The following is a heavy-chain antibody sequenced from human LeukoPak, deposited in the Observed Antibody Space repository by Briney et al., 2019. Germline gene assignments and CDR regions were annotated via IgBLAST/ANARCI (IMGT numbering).Heavy chain of an antibody. CDR1: GGTFSSYA. CDR3: ARAEPGYSSGWYDY. J-gene: IGHJ4*02. D-gene: IGHD6-19*01. Sequence: VASVKVSCKASGGTFSSYAISWVRQAPGQGLEWMGGIIPIFGTANYAQKFQGRVTITTDESTSTAYMELRSLRSDDTAVYYCARAEPGYSSGWYDYWGQGTLVTVSS. CDR2: IIPIFGTA. V-gene: IGHV1-69*05.